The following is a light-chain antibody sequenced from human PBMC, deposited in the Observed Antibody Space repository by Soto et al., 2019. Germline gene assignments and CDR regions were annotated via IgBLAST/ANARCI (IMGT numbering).Light chain of an antibody. CDR3: SSYTSSNTLV. V-gene: IGLV2-14*01. Sequence: QSALTQPASVSGSLGQSITISCTGTSSDVGGYNYVSWYQQHPGKAPKLMIYDASNRPSGVSNRFSGSKSDNTASLTISGLQAEDEADYYCSSYTSSNTLVFGGGTKLTVL. CDR1: SSDVGGYNY. J-gene: IGLJ2*01. CDR2: DAS.